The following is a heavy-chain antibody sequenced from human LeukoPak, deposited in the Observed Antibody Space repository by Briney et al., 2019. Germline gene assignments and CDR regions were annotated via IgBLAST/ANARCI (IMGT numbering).Heavy chain of an antibody. CDR3: SRLCSSTSCYLGVRGDY. CDR2: IKPDGSEK. CDR1: GFTFSIYG. Sequence: GGSLRLSCAASGFTFSIYGMHWVRQAPGKGLEWVANIKPDGSEKYYVDSVKGRFTMSRDNAKNSLYLQMNSLRAEDTAVYYCSRLCSSTSCYLGVRGDYWGQGTLVTVSS. D-gene: IGHD2-2*01. J-gene: IGHJ4*02. V-gene: IGHV3-7*01.